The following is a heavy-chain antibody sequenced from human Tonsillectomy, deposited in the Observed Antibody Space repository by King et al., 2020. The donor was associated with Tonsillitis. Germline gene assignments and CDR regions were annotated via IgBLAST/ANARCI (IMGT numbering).Heavy chain of an antibody. J-gene: IGHJ4*02. CDR3: AKGFYSGYDTFDY. CDR2: ISGSGVST. D-gene: IGHD5-12*01. V-gene: IGHV3-23*04. CDR1: GFTFSSYA. Sequence: VQLVESGGGLVQPGGSLRLSCAASGFTFSSYAMSWVRPAPGKGLEWVSAISGSGVSTYYADSVGGRFTISRDNSKNTLYLQMNSLRAEDTAVYYCAKGFYSGYDTFDYWGQGTLVTVSS.